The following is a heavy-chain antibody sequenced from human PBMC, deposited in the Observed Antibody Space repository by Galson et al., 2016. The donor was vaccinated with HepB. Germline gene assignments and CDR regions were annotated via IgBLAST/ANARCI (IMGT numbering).Heavy chain of an antibody. Sequence: SVKVSCKASGYTFTSYYMHWVRQAPGQGLEWMGIINPSVGSTSYAQKFQGRVTMTRDTSTSTVYMELSSLRSEDTAVYYCAKDAGGAIKFYDCFDLWGQGTMVTVSS. D-gene: IGHD3-16*01. J-gene: IGHJ3*01. CDR3: AKDAGGAIKFYDCFDL. V-gene: IGHV1-46*01. CDR2: INPSVGST. CDR1: GYTFTSYY.